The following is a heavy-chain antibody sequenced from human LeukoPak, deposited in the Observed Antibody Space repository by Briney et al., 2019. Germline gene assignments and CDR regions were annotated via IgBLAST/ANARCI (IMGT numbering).Heavy chain of an antibody. V-gene: IGHV4-59*08. CDR1: GGSISSYY. CDR3: ARSIAAAGTSHFDY. CDR2: IYYSGST. Sequence: PSGTLSLTCTVSGGSISSYYWSWIRQPPGKGLEWIGYIYYSGSTNYNPSLKSRVTISVDTSKNQFSLKLSSVTAADTAVYYCARSIAAAGTSHFDYWGQGTLVTVSS. D-gene: IGHD6-13*01. J-gene: IGHJ4*02.